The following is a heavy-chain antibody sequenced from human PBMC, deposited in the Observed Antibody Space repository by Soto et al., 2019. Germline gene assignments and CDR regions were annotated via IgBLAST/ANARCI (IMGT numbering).Heavy chain of an antibody. CDR2: IRSKAYGGTT. V-gene: IGHV3-49*04. Sequence: GSLRLSCTASGFTFGDYAMSWVRQAPGKGLEWVGFIRSKAYGGTTEYAASVKGRFTISRDDSKSIAYLQMNSLKTEDTAVYYCTRATKTVSFDYWGQGTLVTVSS. J-gene: IGHJ4*02. D-gene: IGHD4-4*01. CDR1: GFTFGDYA. CDR3: TRATKTVSFDY.